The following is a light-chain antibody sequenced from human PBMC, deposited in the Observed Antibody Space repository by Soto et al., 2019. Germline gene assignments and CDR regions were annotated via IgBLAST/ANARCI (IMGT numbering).Light chain of an antibody. CDR3: ASRTTSTTMI. CDR2: DVN. V-gene: IGLV2-14*03. Sequence: QSALTQPASVSGSPGQSITISCTGTSSDIGAYNFVSWYQQHPGKAPKLMLYDVNIRPSGVSNRFSGSKSGNTASLTISGLQAEDEADYYSASRTTSTTMIFGGGTKLTVL. J-gene: IGLJ2*01. CDR1: SSDIGAYNF.